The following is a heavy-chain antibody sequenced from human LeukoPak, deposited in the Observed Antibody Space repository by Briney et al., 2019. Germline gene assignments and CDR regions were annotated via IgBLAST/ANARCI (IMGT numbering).Heavy chain of an antibody. CDR2: IGSTSSYM. CDR1: GFTFRTYT. Sequence: PGGSLRLSCAVSGFTFRTYTMNWVRQAPGKGLEWVSTIGSTSSYMYYADLVKGRFTISRDSAKNSLYLQLNSLRAEDTAAYYCTRSRAGGSFSFDYWGQGILVAVSS. CDR3: TRSRAGGSFSFDY. J-gene: IGHJ4*02. V-gene: IGHV3-21*01. D-gene: IGHD1-26*01.